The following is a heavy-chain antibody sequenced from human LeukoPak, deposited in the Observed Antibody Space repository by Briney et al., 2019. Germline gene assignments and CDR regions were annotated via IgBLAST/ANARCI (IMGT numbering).Heavy chain of an antibody. D-gene: IGHD6-13*01. V-gene: IGHV3-33*08. CDR1: GFTFSNYG. Sequence: GRSLRLSCAASGFTFSNYGMHWVRQAPGKGLEWVAVIWYDGSKQYYADSVKGRFTISRDDSKNTLYLQMNSLRAEDTAVYYCARDLAAAVMYYSGFDYWGQGTLVTVSS. J-gene: IGHJ4*02. CDR2: IWYDGSKQ. CDR3: ARDLAAAVMYYSGFDY.